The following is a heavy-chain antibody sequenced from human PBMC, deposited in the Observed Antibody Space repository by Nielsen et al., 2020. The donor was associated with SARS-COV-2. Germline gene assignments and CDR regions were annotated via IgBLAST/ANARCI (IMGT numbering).Heavy chain of an antibody. CDR3: ARDTRANRFLMGDWFDP. V-gene: IGHV3-30*04. Sequence: GESLKISCAASGFTFSSYAMHWVRQAPGKGLEWVAVISYDGSNKYYADSVKGRFTISRDNSKNTLYLQMNSLRAEDTAVYYCARDTRANRFLMGDWFDPWGQGTLVTVSS. CDR1: GFTFSSYA. J-gene: IGHJ5*02. CDR2: ISYDGSNK. D-gene: IGHD3-16*01.